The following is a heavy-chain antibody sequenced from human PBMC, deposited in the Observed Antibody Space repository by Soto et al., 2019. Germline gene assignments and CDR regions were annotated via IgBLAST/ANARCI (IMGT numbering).Heavy chain of an antibody. J-gene: IGHJ4*02. Sequence: QVQLVQSGAEVKKPGSSVKVSCKASGGTFSSYAISWVRQAPGQGLEWMGGIIPIFGTANYAQKFQGRVTITADESTSTAYMELSSLRSEETGVYYWARGGGYYDSSGYYLAYLDYWGQGTLVTVSS. V-gene: IGHV1-69*01. CDR2: IIPIFGTA. D-gene: IGHD3-22*01. CDR3: ARGGGYYDSSGYYLAYLDY. CDR1: GGTFSSYA.